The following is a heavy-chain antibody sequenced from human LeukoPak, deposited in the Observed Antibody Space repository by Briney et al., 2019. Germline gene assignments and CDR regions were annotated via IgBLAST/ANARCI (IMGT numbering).Heavy chain of an antibody. V-gene: IGHV1-69*05. Sequence: SVKVSCKASGGTFSSYAISWVRQAPGQGLEWMGGIIPIFGTANYAQKFQGRVTMTRDTSTSTVYMELSSLRSEDTAVYYCAGAVVAEQKGGFDYWGQGTLVTVSS. CDR1: GGTFSSYA. D-gene: IGHD2-15*01. CDR3: AGAVVAEQKGGFDY. J-gene: IGHJ4*02. CDR2: IIPIFGTA.